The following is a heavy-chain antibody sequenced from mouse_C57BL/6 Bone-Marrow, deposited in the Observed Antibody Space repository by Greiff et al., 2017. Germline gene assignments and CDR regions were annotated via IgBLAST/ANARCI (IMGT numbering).Heavy chain of an antibody. V-gene: IGHV1-61*01. CDR2: IYPSDSDT. D-gene: IGHD3-1*01. CDR1: GYTFTSYW. J-gene: IGHJ3*01. Sequence: QVQLQQPGAELVRPGSSVKLSCKASGYTFTSYWMDWVKQRPGQGLEWIGNIYPSDSDTHYNQKFKDKATLTVDKSSSTAYMQLSSLTSGDSAVYCCARPGYLGRFAYWGQGTLVTVSA. CDR3: ARPGYLGRFAY.